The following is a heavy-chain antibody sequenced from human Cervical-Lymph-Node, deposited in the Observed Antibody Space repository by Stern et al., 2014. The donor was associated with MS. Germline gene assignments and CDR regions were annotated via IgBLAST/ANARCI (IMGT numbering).Heavy chain of an antibody. CDR2: IGTAGDT. J-gene: IGHJ3*02. V-gene: IGHV3-13*01. CDR1: GFIFSSYD. Sequence: VQLVESGGGLVQPGGSLRLSCAASGFIFSSYDMHWVRQATGKGLEWVSAIGTAGDTYYPGSVKGRFTISRENAKNSLYLQMNSLRAGDTAVYYCARGRSGSYWGAFDIWGQGTMVTVSS. D-gene: IGHD1-26*01. CDR3: ARGRSGSYWGAFDI.